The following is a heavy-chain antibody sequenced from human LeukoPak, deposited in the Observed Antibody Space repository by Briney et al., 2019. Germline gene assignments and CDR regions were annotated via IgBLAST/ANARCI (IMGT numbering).Heavy chain of an antibody. J-gene: IGHJ4*02. CDR1: GGSISSYY. CDR3: ARVPSKLIVGVYFDY. V-gene: IGHV4-59*01. D-gene: IGHD1-26*01. CDR2: IYYSGST. Sequence: HPSETLSLTCTASGGSISSYYWSWIRQPPGKGLEWIGYIYYSGSTNYNPSLKSRVTISVDTSKNQFSLKLSSVTAADTAVYYCARVPSKLIVGVYFDYWGQGTLVTVSS.